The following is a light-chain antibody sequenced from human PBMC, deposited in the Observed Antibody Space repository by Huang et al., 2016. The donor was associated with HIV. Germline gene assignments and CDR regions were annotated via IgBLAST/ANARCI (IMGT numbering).Light chain of an antibody. CDR1: QSLLHSDGNNY. V-gene: IGKV2-28*01. CDR2: LGS. J-gene: IGKJ2*01. Sequence: DVVMTQSPLSLPVTPGAPASISCRSSQSLLHSDGNNYFDWYLQKPGQSPQLLIYLGSNRASGVPERFSGSGSGTDFTLKISRVEAGDVGVYYCKQGLRTPRTFGQGTRLEIK. CDR3: KQGLRTPRT.